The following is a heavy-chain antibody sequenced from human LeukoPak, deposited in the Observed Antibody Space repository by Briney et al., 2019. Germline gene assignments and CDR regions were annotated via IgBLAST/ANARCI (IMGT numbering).Heavy chain of an antibody. CDR1: GFTFSSYG. V-gene: IGHV3-30*02. J-gene: IGHJ4*02. Sequence: PGGSLRLSCAASGFTFSSYGMHWVREPPGKGLEWVALIQPDGIDTYYADSVKGRFTVFRDNSKSTLYLQLNSLTPDDTAIYYCAKRDRTTEFDYWGQGTLVTVSS. D-gene: IGHD1-1*01. CDR2: IQPDGIDT. CDR3: AKRDRTTEFDY.